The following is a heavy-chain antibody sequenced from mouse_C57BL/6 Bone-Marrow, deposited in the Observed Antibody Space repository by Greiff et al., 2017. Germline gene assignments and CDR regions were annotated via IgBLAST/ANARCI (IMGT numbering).Heavy chain of an antibody. Sequence: EVQLQQSGAELVKPGASVKLSCTASGFNIKDYYIHWVKQRTEQGLEWIGRIDPEIGDTEYASKFQGKATITSDTSSNTAYLQLSSLTSEDTAVYYCSSFDGNYFDFWGQGTPLTVAS. CDR2: IDPEIGDT. V-gene: IGHV14-2*01. D-gene: IGHD2-3*01. CDR1: GFNIKDYY. CDR3: SSFDGNYFDF. J-gene: IGHJ2*01.